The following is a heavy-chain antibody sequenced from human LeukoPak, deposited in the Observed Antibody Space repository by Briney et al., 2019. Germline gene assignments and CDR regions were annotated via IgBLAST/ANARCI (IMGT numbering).Heavy chain of an antibody. Sequence: GGSLKISFKGSGSGFTSYWIGWGRRMPGKGLGGMGIIYPGDSDTRYSPSFQGQVTISADKSISTAYLQWSSLKASDTAMYYCARHQRYFDYVDYWGQGTLVTVSS. CDR3: ARHQRYFDYVDY. D-gene: IGHD3-9*01. V-gene: IGHV5-51*01. CDR2: IYPGDSDT. CDR1: GSGFTSYW. J-gene: IGHJ4*02.